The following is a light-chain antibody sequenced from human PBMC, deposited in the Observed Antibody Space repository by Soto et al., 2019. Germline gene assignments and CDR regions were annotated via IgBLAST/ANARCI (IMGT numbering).Light chain of an antibody. V-gene: IGLV2-8*01. CDR2: DVT. CDR1: SSDIGGYNS. J-gene: IGLJ2*01. CDR3: SSYTGSSDVV. Sequence: QSALTQSPSASGSPGQSVTISCTGTSSDIGGYNSVSWYQQHPGKAPKVMIYDVTKRPSGVPDRFSGSKSGNTASLTVSALQAEDEADYYCSSYTGSSDVVFGGGTKLTVL.